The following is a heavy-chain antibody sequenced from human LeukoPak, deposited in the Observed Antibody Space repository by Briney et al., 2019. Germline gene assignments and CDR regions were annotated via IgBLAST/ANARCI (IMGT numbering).Heavy chain of an antibody. V-gene: IGHV1-46*01. CDR3: ASGYGSGAGRFDS. J-gene: IGHJ4*02. D-gene: IGHD3-10*01. CDR1: GGTFSSYY. Sequence: ASVKVSCKASGGTFSSYYLHRVRHAPGQGLEWVGTINPSGGFTSYAQRFQGRVTMTRDTSTSTVYMELRSLTSEDAAVYYCASGYGSGAGRFDSWGQGALVTASS. CDR2: INPSGGFT.